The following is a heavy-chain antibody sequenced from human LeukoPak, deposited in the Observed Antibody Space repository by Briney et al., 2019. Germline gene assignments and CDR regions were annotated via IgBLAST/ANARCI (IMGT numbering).Heavy chain of an antibody. J-gene: IGHJ6*02. CDR1: GFVLNNYD. V-gene: IGHV3-30*19. CDR3: ARVHSGWYGDYYYGMDV. CDR2: ISYDGSNK. D-gene: IGHD6-19*01. Sequence: GGSLRLSCAASGFVLNNYDMHWVRQAPGKGLEWVAVISYDGSNKYYADSVKGRFTISRDNSKNTLYLQMNSLRAEDTAVYYCARVHSGWYGDYYYGMDVWGQGTTVTVSS.